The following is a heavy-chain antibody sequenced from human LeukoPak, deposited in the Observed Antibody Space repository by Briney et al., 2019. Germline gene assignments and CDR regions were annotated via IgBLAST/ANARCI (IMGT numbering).Heavy chain of an antibody. J-gene: IGHJ4*02. CDR3: VPTPRGSSVLYDHLCY. CDR1: GLTFSGYA. D-gene: IGHD2-8*01. Sequence: GGSLRLFCAASGLTFSGYAMSWVRQAPGKGLEWVSSIGGGGSTYYAASVKGRFTISTDNSKNTLDLQMNSLRADDTAVYYCVPTPRGSSVLYDHLCYWGQRTLVTVSS. CDR2: IGGGGST. V-gene: IGHV3-23*01.